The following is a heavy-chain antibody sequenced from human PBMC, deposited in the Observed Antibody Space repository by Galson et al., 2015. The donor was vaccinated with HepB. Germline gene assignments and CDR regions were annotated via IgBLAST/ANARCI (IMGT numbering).Heavy chain of an antibody. CDR1: GFTFSSYA. V-gene: IGHV3-23*01. CDR2: ISSSGDST. CDR3: ARDLRGYSTITEY. D-gene: IGHD3-22*01. J-gene: IGHJ4*02. Sequence: SLRLSCAASGFTFSSYAMTWVRQAPGKGLEWVSTISSSGDSTNYADSVKGRFTISRDNSKNTLCLQVNSLRAEDTAVYYCARDLRGYSTITEYWGQGTLVTVSS.